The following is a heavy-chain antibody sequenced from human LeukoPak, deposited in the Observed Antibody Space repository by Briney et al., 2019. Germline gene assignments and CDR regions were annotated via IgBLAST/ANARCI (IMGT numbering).Heavy chain of an antibody. CDR2: ISGSNSYI. CDR1: GFTFSSYS. Sequence: GGSLRLSCAASGFTFSSYSMNWVRQAPGKGLEWVSSISGSNSYIYYADSMKGRFTISRDNAKNSLYLQMNSLRAEDTAVYYCARLREITFGGVIGIDYWGQGTLVTVSS. D-gene: IGHD3-16*02. CDR3: ARLREITFGGVIGIDY. J-gene: IGHJ4*02. V-gene: IGHV3-21*01.